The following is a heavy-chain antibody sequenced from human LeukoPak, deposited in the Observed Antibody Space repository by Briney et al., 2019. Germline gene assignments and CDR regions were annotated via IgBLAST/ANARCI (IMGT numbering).Heavy chain of an antibody. CDR3: ARVPDWEPIDK. CDR2: ITDRGGT. J-gene: IGHJ4*02. CDR1: GGSVSGYS. D-gene: IGHD1-26*01. V-gene: IGHV4-34*01. Sequence: SETLSLTCAVSGGSVSGYSWSWTRQPPGKGLEWIGDITDRGGTSYTPSLKSRVTISLDTFKNQFSLHLTSVTSADTAVYFCARVPDWEPIDKWGQGTLVTVSS.